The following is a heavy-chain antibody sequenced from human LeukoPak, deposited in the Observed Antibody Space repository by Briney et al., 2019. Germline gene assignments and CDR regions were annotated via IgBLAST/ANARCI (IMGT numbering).Heavy chain of an antibody. V-gene: IGHV3-7*01. CDR1: GFNFSTYW. D-gene: IGHD3-10*01. J-gene: IGHJ4*02. Sequence: GGSLRLSCAASGFNFSTYWMIWVRQVPGKGLEWVANIKEDGSEIYYVDAVKGRFSISRDNAKTSLYLQMNSLSVADTAVYYCVTDQTGRHPYFFDYWGQGTLVTVSS. CDR2: IKEDGSEI. CDR3: VTDQTGRHPYFFDY.